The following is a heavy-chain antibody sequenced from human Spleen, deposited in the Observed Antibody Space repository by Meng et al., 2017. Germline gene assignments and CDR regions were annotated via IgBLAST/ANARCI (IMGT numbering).Heavy chain of an antibody. CDR3: NEAVAGI. Sequence: QVHLVQSGAEVKEPGSSVKVSCKASGGTFRNYAVSWVRQAPGQGLEWMGEIIPIYTTPTYAQKFQGRVTITADKSTSTAYMELSSLRSEDTAVYYCNEAVAGIWGQGTLVTVSS. CDR2: IIPIYTTP. CDR1: GGTFRNYA. D-gene: IGHD6-19*01. J-gene: IGHJ4*02. V-gene: IGHV1-69*06.